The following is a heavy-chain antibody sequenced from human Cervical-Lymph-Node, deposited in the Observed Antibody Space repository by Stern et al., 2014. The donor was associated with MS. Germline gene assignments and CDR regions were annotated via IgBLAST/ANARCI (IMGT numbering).Heavy chain of an antibody. V-gene: IGHV2-5*02. J-gene: IGHJ4*02. Sequence: QVTLKESGRTVVKPTQTLTLTCSFSGFSLSTSRVGVGWLHQPPGKDLEWLAIIYWDDDKCDSKLLKGWLITSKSTSKNQVFLTMTNMDRVDTATYYCAHRTPEYSMGYYGAVFGYWGQGTLVTVSS. CDR3: AHRTPEYSMGYYGAVFGY. CDR1: GFSLSTSRVG. CDR2: IYWDDDK. D-gene: IGHD3-10*01.